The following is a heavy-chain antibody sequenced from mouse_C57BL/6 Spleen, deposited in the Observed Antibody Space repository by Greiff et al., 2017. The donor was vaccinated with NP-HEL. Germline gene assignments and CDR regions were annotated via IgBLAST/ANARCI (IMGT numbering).Heavy chain of an antibody. CDR3: ATDPFLREGAMDY. V-gene: IGHV14-2*01. Sequence: EVQLQQSGAELVKPGASVKLSCTASGFNIKDYYMHWVKQRTEQGLEWIGRIDPEDGETKYAQKFQGKATITADTSSNTAYLQLSSLTSEDTAVYYCATDPFLREGAMDYWGQGTSVTVSS. J-gene: IGHJ4*01. CDR1: GFNIKDYY. CDR2: IDPEDGET. D-gene: IGHD1-1*01.